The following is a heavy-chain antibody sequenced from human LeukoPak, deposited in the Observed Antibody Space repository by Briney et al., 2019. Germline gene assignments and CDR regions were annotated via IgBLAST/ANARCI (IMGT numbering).Heavy chain of an antibody. D-gene: IGHD4-23*01. V-gene: IGHV3-48*01. CDR1: GFTFSSYS. CDR2: ISSSSSTI. Sequence: GGSLRLSCAASGFTFSSYSMNWVRQAPGKGLEWVSYISSSSSTIYYADSVKGRFTISRDNAKNSLYLQMNSLRAEDTAVNYCARVDYGGHDLLYYYYYMDVWGKGTTVTVSS. J-gene: IGHJ6*03. CDR3: ARVDYGGHDLLYYYYYMDV.